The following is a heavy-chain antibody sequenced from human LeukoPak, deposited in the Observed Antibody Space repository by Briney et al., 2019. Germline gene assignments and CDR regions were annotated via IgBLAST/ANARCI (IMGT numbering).Heavy chain of an antibody. CDR2: IQYSGST. J-gene: IGHJ4*02. CDR1: GGSISSYY. Sequence: PSETLSLTCTVSGGSISSYYWRWVRQPPGKRLERIGYIQYSGSTNYSPSLKSRVTISVDTSKDHFSLKTGSATGAGPAVYSLVRHSAAAGPFDSWGQRNLVTVSS. V-gene: IGHV4-59*01. CDR3: VRHSAAAGPFDS. D-gene: IGHD6-25*01.